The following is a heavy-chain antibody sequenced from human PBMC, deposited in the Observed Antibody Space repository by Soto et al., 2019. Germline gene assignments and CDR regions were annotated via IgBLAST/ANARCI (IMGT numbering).Heavy chain of an antibody. V-gene: IGHV1-2*04. J-gene: IGHJ6*02. CDR2: INPNSGGT. CDR3: ARGFRYYDFFTGLSVPYYYGKDV. Sequence: GASVKVSCKASGYTFTGYYMHWVRQAPGQGLEWMGWINPNSGGTNYAQKFQGWVTMTRDTSISTAYMELSRLRSDDTAVYYCARGFRYYDFFTGLSVPYYYGKDVWGQGTKVTVSS. D-gene: IGHD3-9*01. CDR1: GYTFTGYY.